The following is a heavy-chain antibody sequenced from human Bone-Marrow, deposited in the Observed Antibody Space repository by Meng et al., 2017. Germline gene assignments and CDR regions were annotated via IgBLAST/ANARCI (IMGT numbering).Heavy chain of an antibody. CDR1: GFTFNSFE. CDR2: ISTSGRIT. J-gene: IGHJ4*02. D-gene: IGHD3-10*01. CDR3: AKGGVAQGRGY. Sequence: GGSLRLSCAASGFTFNSFEMNWVRQAPGKGLEWVSVISTSGRITYYADSVKGRFTISRDNSQNTVHLQMNSLTAEDTALYYCAKGGVAQGRGYWGQGTLVTVSS. V-gene: IGHV3-23*01.